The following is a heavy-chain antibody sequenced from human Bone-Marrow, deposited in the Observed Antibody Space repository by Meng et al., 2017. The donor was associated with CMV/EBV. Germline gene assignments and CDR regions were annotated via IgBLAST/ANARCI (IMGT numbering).Heavy chain of an antibody. Sequence: GGSLRLSCVASGFSFSDYPMHWVRQAPGKGLEWVAVVSYDGTNKYSAESVKGRFTFSRDNSKNTLYLQMTSLTAEDTAVYYCARQPPRRLTGLDVWGQGTTVTVSS. CDR2: VSYDGTNK. J-gene: IGHJ6*02. CDR3: ARQPPRRLTGLDV. CDR1: GFSFSDYP. D-gene: IGHD3-16*01. V-gene: IGHV3-30-3*01.